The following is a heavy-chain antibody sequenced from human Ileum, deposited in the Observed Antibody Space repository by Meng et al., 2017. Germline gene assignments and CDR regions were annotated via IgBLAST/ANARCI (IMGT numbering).Heavy chain of an antibody. V-gene: IGHV3-74*01. D-gene: IGHD3-22*01. CDR1: GFTFSSYW. Sequence: EVQLVESGGGLGQPGGSLRLSCAAAGFTFSSYWMHWVRQAPGKGLVWVSRINGDGSSSSHADSVKGRFTISRDNAKNTLYLQMNSLRAEDTAVYYCARDKVMDVSYDSSGYYSGLDYWGQGTLVTVSS. CDR3: ARDKVMDVSYDSSGYYSGLDY. CDR2: INGDGSSS. J-gene: IGHJ4*02.